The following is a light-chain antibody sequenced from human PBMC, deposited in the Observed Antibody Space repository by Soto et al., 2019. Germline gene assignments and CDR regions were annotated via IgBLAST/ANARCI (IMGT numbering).Light chain of an antibody. Sequence: IVLTQSPGTLSLSPWERATLSCRASQSVSSSYVAWYQQKPGQAPRLLIYGASSRATCIPDRVSGSGSGTDVTLTISRLEPEEFAVYYCQQRSNWPLTFGGGTKVDI. CDR1: QSVSSSY. CDR3: QQRSNWPLT. CDR2: GAS. J-gene: IGKJ4*01. V-gene: IGKV3D-20*02.